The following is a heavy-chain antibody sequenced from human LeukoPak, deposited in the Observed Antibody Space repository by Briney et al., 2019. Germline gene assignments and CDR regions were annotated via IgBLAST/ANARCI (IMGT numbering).Heavy chain of an antibody. J-gene: IGHJ4*02. CDR2: VKSNGRTT. CDR3: ARDGRLDGYNGIVDN. CDR1: GFTISNYW. Sequence: GGSLRLSCAASGFTISNYWMHWVRQAPGKGLVWVSSVKSNGRTTSYADSGKGRFTIARDNAKNTLYLQMNSLRVEDTAVYYCARDGRLDGYNGIVDNWGQGTLITVSS. V-gene: IGHV3-74*01. D-gene: IGHD5-24*01.